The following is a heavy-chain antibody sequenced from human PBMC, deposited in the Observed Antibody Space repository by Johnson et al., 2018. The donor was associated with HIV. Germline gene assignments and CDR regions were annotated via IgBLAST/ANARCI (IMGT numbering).Heavy chain of an antibody. CDR2: INWNGGST. D-gene: IGHD3-16*01. CDR3: ARGRLGDPFPGAFDI. J-gene: IGHJ3*02. V-gene: IGHV3-20*03. Sequence: PGKGLEWVSGINWNGGSTGYADSVKGRFTISRDNAKNSLYLQMNSLRAEDTALYYCARGRLGDPFPGAFDIWGQGTMVTVSS.